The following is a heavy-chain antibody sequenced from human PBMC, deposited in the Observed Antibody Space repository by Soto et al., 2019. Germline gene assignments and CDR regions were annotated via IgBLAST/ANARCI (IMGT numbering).Heavy chain of an antibody. Sequence: TSETLSLTCAVSGGSISSSNWWSWVRQPPGKGLEWIGEIYHSGSNNYNPSLKSRVTISVEKSKNQFSLKLSSVTAEETAVYYCASLEMATITRGTWGQGTLVTVSS. CDR3: ASLEMATITRGT. V-gene: IGHV4-4*02. J-gene: IGHJ5*02. CDR2: IYHSGSN. CDR1: GGSISSSNW. D-gene: IGHD5-12*01.